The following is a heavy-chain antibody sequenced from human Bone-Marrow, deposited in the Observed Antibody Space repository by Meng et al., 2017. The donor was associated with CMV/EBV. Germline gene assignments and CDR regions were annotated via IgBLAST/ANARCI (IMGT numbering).Heavy chain of an antibody. CDR3: GGGDFWSLAGNPDLNWFDP. Sequence: ASVKVSCKASGYTFTTYDINWVRQATGQGLEWMGWMNPDSGHTGYAQKFQGRVTITRDTSISTAYMELSSLRSEDTAVLSPGGGDFWSLAGNPDLNWFDPWGQGTLVTVSS. D-gene: IGHD3-3*01. CDR1: GYTFTTYD. V-gene: IGHV1-8*03. J-gene: IGHJ5*02. CDR2: MNPDSGHT.